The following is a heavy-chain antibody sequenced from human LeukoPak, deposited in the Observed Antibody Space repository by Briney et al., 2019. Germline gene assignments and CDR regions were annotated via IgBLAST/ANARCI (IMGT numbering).Heavy chain of an antibody. CDR1: GYTLTELS. CDR2: FDPEDGET. J-gene: IGHJ6*03. D-gene: IGHD3-3*01. Sequence: ASEKVSCKASGYTLTELSMHWVRQAPGTGLEWMGGFDPEDGETIYAQRFQGRVTMTEDTSTDTAYMELSSLRSEDTAVYYCATGRPTIFGVFGYMHVWGKGTTVTVSS. CDR3: ATGRPTIFGVFGYMHV. V-gene: IGHV1-24*01.